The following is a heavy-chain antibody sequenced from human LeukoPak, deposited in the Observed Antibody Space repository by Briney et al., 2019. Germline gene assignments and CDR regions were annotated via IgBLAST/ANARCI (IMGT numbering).Heavy chain of an antibody. CDR3: ASESMVRGVLDY. J-gene: IGHJ4*02. V-gene: IGHV4-59*08. CDR2: IYYTGSS. D-gene: IGHD3-10*01. CDR1: GASINTYY. Sequence: SETLSLTCTVSGASINTYYWSWIRQPPGKGLEWLGYIYYTGSSDYNPSLRSRVTMSIDTSKNQFSLKLSSVTAADTAVYYCASESMVRGVLDYWGQGTLVTVSS.